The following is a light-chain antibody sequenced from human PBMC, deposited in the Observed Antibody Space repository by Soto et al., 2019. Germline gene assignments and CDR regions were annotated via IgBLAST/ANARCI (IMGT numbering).Light chain of an antibody. CDR1: QSVTKW. CDR2: DAS. J-gene: IGKJ2*01. Sequence: DIQMTQSPSTLSASVGDRVTITCRASQSVTKWLAWYQQKPGKAPNLLIDDASRLQSGIPSRFSGSASGTEFTLTTSILQPDDVATYYCQEYTTDPYTFSQGSKLEI. CDR3: QEYTTDPYT. V-gene: IGKV1-5*01.